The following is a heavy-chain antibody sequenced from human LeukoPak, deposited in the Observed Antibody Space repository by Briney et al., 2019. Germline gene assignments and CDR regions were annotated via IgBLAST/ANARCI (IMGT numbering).Heavy chain of an antibody. CDR2: IYSGGST. D-gene: IGHD3-3*01. V-gene: IGHV3-66*02. J-gene: IGHJ5*02. CDR1: GFTVSSNY. Sequence: GGSLRLSCAASGFTVSSNYMSRVRQAPGKGLEWVSVIYSGGSTYYADSVKGRFTISRDNSKNTLYLQMNSLRAEDTAVYYCARDFDSYNWFDPWGQGTLVTVSS. CDR3: ARDFDSYNWFDP.